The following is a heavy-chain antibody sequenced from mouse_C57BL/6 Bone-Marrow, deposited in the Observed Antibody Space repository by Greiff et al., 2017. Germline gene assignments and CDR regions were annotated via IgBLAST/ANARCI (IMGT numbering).Heavy chain of an antibody. V-gene: IGHV5-12*01. J-gene: IGHJ3*01. D-gene: IGHD4-1*01. CDR2: ISNGGGST. CDR3: ARHGTGTAAWFAY. Sequence: EVQGVESGGGLVQPGGSLKLSCAASGFTFSDYYMYWVRQTPEKRLEWVAYISNGGGSTYYPDTVKGRFTISRDNAKNTLYLQMSRLKSEDTAMYYCARHGTGTAAWFAYWGQGTLVTVSA. CDR1: GFTFSDYY.